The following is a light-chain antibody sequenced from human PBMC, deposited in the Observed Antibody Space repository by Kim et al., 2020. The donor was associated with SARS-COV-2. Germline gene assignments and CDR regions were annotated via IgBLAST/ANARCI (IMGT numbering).Light chain of an antibody. CDR1: QSVSSSY. CDR3: QQYGSSPRRT. J-gene: IGKJ2*02. V-gene: IGKV3-20*01. CDR2: GAS. Sequence: YPGERATLSCRASQSVSSSYLAWYQQKPGQAPRLLIYGASSRATGIPDRFSGSGSGTDFTLTISRLEPEDFAVYYCQQYGSSPRRTFGQGTKLEI.